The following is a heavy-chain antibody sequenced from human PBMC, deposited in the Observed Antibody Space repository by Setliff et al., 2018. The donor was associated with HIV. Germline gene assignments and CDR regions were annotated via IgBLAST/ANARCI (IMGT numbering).Heavy chain of an antibody. CDR3: ARDKGGYGDYGCFDY. CDR2: IWYDGSNK. D-gene: IGHD4-17*01. J-gene: IGHJ4*02. Sequence: LRLSCAASGFPFNSYGMHWVRQAPGKGLEWVAVIWYDGSNKYYADSVKGRFTISRDNAKNSLYLQMNSLRAEDTAVYYCARDKGGYGDYGCFDYWGQGTLVTVYS. V-gene: IGHV3-33*08. CDR1: GFPFNSYG.